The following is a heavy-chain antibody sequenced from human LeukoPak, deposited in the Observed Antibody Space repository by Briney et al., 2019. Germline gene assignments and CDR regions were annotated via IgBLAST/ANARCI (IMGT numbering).Heavy chain of an antibody. CDR1: GGSISSGDYY. CDR2: IYYSGST. J-gene: IGHJ4*02. D-gene: IGHD6-19*01. V-gene: IGHV4-30-4*01. Sequence: SETLSLTCTVSGGSISSGDYYWSWIRQPPGKGLEWIGYIYYSGSTYYNPSLKSRVTVSVHTSKNQLSLKLSSVTAADTAAYYCARQSLVSPLFDYWGQGTLVTVSS. CDR3: ARQSLVSPLFDY.